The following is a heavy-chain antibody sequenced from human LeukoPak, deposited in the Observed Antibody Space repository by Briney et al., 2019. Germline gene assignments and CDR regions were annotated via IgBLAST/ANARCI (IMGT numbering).Heavy chain of an antibody. CDR3: ARAGSSSSLAFDI. J-gene: IGHJ3*02. Sequence: SVKVSCKASGGTFSSYAISWVRQAPGQGLEWMGRIIPILGIANYAQKFQGRVTITADESTSTAYMELSSLRSEDTAVYYCARAGSSSSLAFDIWGQGTMVTVSS. CDR1: GGTFSSYA. CDR2: IIPILGIA. D-gene: IGHD6-13*01. V-gene: IGHV1-69*04.